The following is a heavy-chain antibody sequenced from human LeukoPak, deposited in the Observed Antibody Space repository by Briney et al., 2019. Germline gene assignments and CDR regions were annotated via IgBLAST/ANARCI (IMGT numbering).Heavy chain of an antibody. CDR3: AREQQGYGGNSVIVVWFDP. CDR1: GGSISSGDFY. J-gene: IGHJ5*02. D-gene: IGHD4-23*01. CDR2: IYYSGST. Sequence: SETLSLTCTVSGGSISSGDFYWSWIRQPPGKGLEWIGNIYYSGSTYYNPSLKSRVTISVDTSKNQFSLKLSSVTAADTAVYYCAREQQGYGGNSVIVVWFDPWGQGTLVTVSS. V-gene: IGHV4-30-4*08.